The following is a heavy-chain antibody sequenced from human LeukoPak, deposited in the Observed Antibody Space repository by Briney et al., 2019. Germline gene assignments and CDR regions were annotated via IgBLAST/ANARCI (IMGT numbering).Heavy chain of an antibody. D-gene: IGHD5-24*01. CDR2: IIPIFGTA. V-gene: IGHV1-69*01. J-gene: IGHJ4*02. Sequence: SVKVSCKASGGTFSSYAISWVRQAPGQGLEWMGGIIPIFGTANYAQKFQGRVTITADESTSTAYMELSSLRSEDTAVYYCARLEMATIAFDYWGQGTLVTVSS. CDR3: ARLEMATIAFDY. CDR1: GGTFSSYA.